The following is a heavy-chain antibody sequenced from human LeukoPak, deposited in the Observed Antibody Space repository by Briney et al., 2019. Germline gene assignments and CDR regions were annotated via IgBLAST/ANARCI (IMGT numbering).Heavy chain of an antibody. J-gene: IGHJ4*02. CDR1: GFTFSSYE. CDR3: ARDLGYCSSTSCYEGDY. D-gene: IGHD2-2*01. Sequence: PGGSLRLSCAASGFTFSSYEMNWVRQAPGKGLEWVSYISSSGSTIYYADSVKGRFTISRDNAKNSLYLQMNSLRAEDTAVYYCARDLGYCSSTSCYEGDYWGQGTLVTVSS. CDR2: ISSSGSTI. V-gene: IGHV3-48*03.